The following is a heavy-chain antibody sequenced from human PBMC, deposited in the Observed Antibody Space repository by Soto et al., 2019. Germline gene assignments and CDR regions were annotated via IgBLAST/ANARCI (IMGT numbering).Heavy chain of an antibody. D-gene: IGHD4-17*01. Sequence: PSESTSLTCAVSGGSISSGGYSGSWNRKPPGKGLEWIGYIYHSGSTYYNPSRKSRVTMSVDRSKNQFSLKLSSVTAADTAVYYCASGGDYGDKFDYWGQGTLVTVSS. J-gene: IGHJ4*02. V-gene: IGHV4-30-2*01. CDR2: IYHSGST. CDR1: GGSISSGGYS. CDR3: ASGGDYGDKFDY.